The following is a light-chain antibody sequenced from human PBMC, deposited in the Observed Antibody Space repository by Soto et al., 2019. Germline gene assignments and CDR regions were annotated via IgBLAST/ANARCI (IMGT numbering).Light chain of an antibody. CDR2: GNT. V-gene: IGLV1-40*01. J-gene: IGLJ2*01. Sequence: QSVLTQPPSVSGAPGQRVTISCTGSSSNIGAGYDVHWYQQLPGRAPKLLIYGNTNRPSGVPDRFSGSKSGTSASLAITGLQAEDGADFYCLSFDSSLGGVFGGGTQLTVL. CDR1: SSNIGAGYD. CDR3: LSFDSSLGGV.